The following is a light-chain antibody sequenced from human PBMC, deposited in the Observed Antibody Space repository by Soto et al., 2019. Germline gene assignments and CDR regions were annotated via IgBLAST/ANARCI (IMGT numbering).Light chain of an antibody. J-gene: IGLJ1*01. CDR1: SSDVGGYNY. Sequence: QSALTQPPSASGSPGQSVTISCTGTSSDVGGYNYVSWYQQHPGKAPKLMIYEVTQRPSGVPDRFSGSKFGNTAYLTVSGLQAEDEADYYCSSYAGSTRGVFGTGTTVTVL. V-gene: IGLV2-8*01. CDR3: SSYAGSTRGV. CDR2: EVT.